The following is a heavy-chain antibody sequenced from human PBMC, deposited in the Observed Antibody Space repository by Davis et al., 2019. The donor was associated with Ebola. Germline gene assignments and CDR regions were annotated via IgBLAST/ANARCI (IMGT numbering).Heavy chain of an antibody. CDR3: ARDGPLFALGDYYYGMDV. CDR2: ISYDGSNK. Sequence: PGGSPRLSCAASGFTFSRYPMHWVRQAPGKGLEWVALISYDGSNKYYADSVKGRFTISRDNSKNTLYLQMNSLRAEDTAVYYCARDGPLFALGDYYYGMDVWGQGTTVTVSS. CDR1: GFTFSRYP. J-gene: IGHJ6*02. V-gene: IGHV3-30-3*01. D-gene: IGHD3-16*01.